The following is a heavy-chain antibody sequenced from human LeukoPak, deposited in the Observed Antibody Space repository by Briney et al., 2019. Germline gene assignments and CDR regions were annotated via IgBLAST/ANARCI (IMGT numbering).Heavy chain of an antibody. CDR2: IYYSGST. CDR3: ARHDYGDS. J-gene: IGHJ4*02. CDR1: GGSFSGYY. Sequence: SETLSLTCAVYGGSFSGYYWSWIRQPPGKGLEWIGYIYYSGSTNYNPSLKSRVTISVDTSKNQFSLKLSSVTAADTAVYYCARHDYGDSWGQGTLVTVSS. V-gene: IGHV4-59*08.